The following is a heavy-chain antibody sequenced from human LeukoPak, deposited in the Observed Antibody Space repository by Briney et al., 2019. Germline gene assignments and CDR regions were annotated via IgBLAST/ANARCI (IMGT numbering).Heavy chain of an antibody. CDR1: GGSISGGGYS. CDR3: ARDGGYGHYDY. J-gene: IGHJ4*02. Sequence: SETLSLTCAVSGGSISGGGYSWSWIRQPPGKGLEWIGYIYHSGRTFYNPSLKSRVTISVDTSKNQISLEVTSVTAADTAVYYCARDGGYGHYDYWGRGTLVTVSS. D-gene: IGHD5-18*01. CDR2: IYHSGRT. V-gene: IGHV4-30-2*01.